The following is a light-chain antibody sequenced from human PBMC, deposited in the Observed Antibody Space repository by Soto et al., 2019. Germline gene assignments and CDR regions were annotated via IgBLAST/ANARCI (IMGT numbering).Light chain of an antibody. J-gene: IGKJ2*01. Sequence: DIQMNQSPSSLSASLGDRVTITCQASQDISKYLHWYQQRPGKAPILVIYDASNLEAGAPSRFSGGGSGTSFTLTISSLQPEDIGTYFCQQYNNLPYTFGQGTKLAIK. V-gene: IGKV1-33*01. CDR2: DAS. CDR3: QQYNNLPYT. CDR1: QDISKY.